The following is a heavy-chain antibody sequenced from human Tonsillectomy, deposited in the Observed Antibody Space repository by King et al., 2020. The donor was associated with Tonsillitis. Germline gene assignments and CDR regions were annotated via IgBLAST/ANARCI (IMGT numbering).Heavy chain of an antibody. J-gene: IGHJ5*02. V-gene: IGHV4-39*07. CDR2: IYNSGST. CDR1: GGSITSSSYY. Sequence: LQLQESGAGLVKPSETLSLTCAVSGGSITSSSYYWGWIRQPPGKGLGWIGSIYNSGSTYYNPSLKSRVTISLDTSENQFSLKLSCVTAADTAVYFCARMHDYYEKWFDPWGQGTLVTVSS. D-gene: IGHD3-22*01. CDR3: ARMHDYYEKWFDP.